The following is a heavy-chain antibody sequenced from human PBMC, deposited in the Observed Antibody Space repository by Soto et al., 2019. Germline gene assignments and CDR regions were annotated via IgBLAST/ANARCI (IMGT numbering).Heavy chain of an antibody. CDR3: ARVVATARVPLDY. J-gene: IGHJ4*02. D-gene: IGHD5-18*01. Sequence: ASVKVSCKASGGTFSSYAISWVRQAPGQGFEWMGWINPDSGGTHYTQAFLGRVTMTGDTSVSTAYLQLSSLRSDDTAVYYCARVVATARVPLDYWGQGTLVTVSS. CDR2: INPDSGGT. CDR1: GGTFSSYA. V-gene: IGHV1-2*02.